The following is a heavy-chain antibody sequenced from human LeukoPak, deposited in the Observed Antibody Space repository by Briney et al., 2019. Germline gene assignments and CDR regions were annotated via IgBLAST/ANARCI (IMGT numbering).Heavy chain of an antibody. CDR2: ISGDGGAT. J-gene: IGHJ4*02. CDR1: GVTLGGYA. V-gene: IGHV3-23*01. Sequence: PGGSLRLSCAASGVTLGGYAMMLGPQAPGKGLEWVSTISGDGGATHYADSVKGRFTISRANTKSTLFLQTNPLSGDDTAVYSCSKSGSRDRDYLDYWGQGTLVTASS. D-gene: IGHD2-15*01. CDR3: SKSGSRDRDYLDY.